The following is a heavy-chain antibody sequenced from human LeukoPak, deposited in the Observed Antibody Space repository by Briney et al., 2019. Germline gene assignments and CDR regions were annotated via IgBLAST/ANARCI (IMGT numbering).Heavy chain of an antibody. CDR1: GFTFSHYN. CDR3: AELGITMIGGV. J-gene: IGHJ6*04. D-gene: IGHD3-10*02. CDR2: ISSSSSTI. Sequence: GGSLRLSCAASGFTFSHYNMNWVRQTPGKGLEWISYISSSSSTIYYADSVKGRFTISRDNAKNSLYLQMNSLRAEDTAVYYCAELGITMIGGVWGKGTTVTISS. V-gene: IGHV3-48*04.